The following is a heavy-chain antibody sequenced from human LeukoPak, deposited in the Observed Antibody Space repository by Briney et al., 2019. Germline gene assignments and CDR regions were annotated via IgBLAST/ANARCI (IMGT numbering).Heavy chain of an antibody. CDR1: GGSISSYY. CDR3: ASARKGYNSRYFDY. J-gene: IGHJ4*02. D-gene: IGHD5-24*01. CDR2: IYYSGST. V-gene: IGHV4-59*01. Sequence: ASETLSFTCTVSGGSISSYYWSWIRQPPGKGLEWMGYIYYSGSTNYNPSLKSRVTISVDTSKNQFSLKLSSVTAADTAVYYCASARKGYNSRYFDYWGQGTLVTVSS.